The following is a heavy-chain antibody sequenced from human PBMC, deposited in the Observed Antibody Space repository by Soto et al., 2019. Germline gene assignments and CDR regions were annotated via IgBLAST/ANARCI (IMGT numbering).Heavy chain of an antibody. V-gene: IGHV4-59*01. Sequence: SETLSLTCTVSGSSITYYYWGWIRQTAGRRLEWIGNVFYSENAKYNPSLTSRATLSVDTSKNQVSLRLTSVNTADTAVYYCARVGGAPLGAFDIWGQGTMVTVSS. CDR3: ARVGGAPLGAFDI. D-gene: IGHD3-16*01. J-gene: IGHJ3*02. CDR2: VFYSENA. CDR1: GSSITYYY.